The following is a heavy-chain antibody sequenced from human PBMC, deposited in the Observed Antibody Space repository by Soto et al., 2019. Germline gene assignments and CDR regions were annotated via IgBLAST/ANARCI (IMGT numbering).Heavy chain of an antibody. D-gene: IGHD3-22*01. CDR2: IYYSGST. CDR1: GGSISSYY. CDR3: ARSIPITMIVVAPEWFDP. J-gene: IGHJ5*02. Sequence: PSETLSLTCTVSGGSISSYYWSWIRQPPGKGLEWIGSIYYSGSTYYNPSLKSRVTISVDTSKNQFSLKLSSVTAADTAVYYCARSIPITMIVVAPEWFDPWGQGTLVTVSS. V-gene: IGHV4-39*01.